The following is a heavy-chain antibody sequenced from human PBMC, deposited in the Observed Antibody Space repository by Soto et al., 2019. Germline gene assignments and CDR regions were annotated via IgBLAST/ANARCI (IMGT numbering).Heavy chain of an antibody. J-gene: IGHJ3*02. CDR3: ARDYCGGDCYIDAFDI. V-gene: IGHV6-1*01. CDR2: TYCRSKWYN. D-gene: IGHD2-21*02. CDR1: GDSVSSNSAA. Sequence: SPTLSLTCAISGDSVSSNSAAWNWIRQSPSRGLEWLGRTYCRSKWYNDYAVSVKSRITINPDTSKNQFSLQLNSVTPEDTAVYYCARDYCGGDCYIDAFDIWGQGTMVTVSS.